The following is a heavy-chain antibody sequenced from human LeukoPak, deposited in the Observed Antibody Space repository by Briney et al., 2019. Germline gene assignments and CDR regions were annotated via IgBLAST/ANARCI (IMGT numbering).Heavy chain of an antibody. CDR2: IYPGDSDT. V-gene: IGHV5-51*01. Sequence: GESLKISCKGSGYSFTSYRIGWARQMPGKGLEWMGIIYPGDSDTRYSPSFQGQVTISADKSISTAYLQWSSLKASDTAMYYCASSIRYYDFWSGYYTSYYFDYWGQGTLVTVSS. CDR3: ASSIRYYDFWSGYYTSYYFDY. CDR1: GYSFTSYR. D-gene: IGHD3-3*01. J-gene: IGHJ4*02.